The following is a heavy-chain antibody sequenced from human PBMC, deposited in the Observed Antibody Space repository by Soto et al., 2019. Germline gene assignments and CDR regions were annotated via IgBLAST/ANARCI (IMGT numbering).Heavy chain of an antibody. J-gene: IGHJ4*02. Sequence: GASVKVSCKASGYTFTSYCISWVLQAPGQGLEWMGWISAYNGNTNYAQKLQGRVTMTTDTSTSTAYMELRSLRSDDTAVYYCARDRAWENTGYSSSWFDYWGQGTLVTVSS. V-gene: IGHV1-18*04. CDR2: ISAYNGNT. D-gene: IGHD6-13*01. CDR3: ARDRAWENTGYSSSWFDY. CDR1: GYTFTSYC.